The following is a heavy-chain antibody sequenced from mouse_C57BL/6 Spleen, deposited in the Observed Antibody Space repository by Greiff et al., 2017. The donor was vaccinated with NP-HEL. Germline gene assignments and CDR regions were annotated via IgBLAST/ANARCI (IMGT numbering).Heavy chain of an antibody. V-gene: IGHV1-61*01. CDR3: ARRDSNLFDY. CDR2: IYPSDSET. Sequence: QVQLQQPGAELVRPGSSVKLSCKASGYTFTSYWMDWVKQRPGQGLEWIGNIYPSDSETHYNQKFKDKATLTVDKSSSTAYMQLSSLTSADSAVYYCARRDSNLFDYWGQGTTLTVSS. D-gene: IGHD2-5*01. J-gene: IGHJ2*01. CDR1: GYTFTSYW.